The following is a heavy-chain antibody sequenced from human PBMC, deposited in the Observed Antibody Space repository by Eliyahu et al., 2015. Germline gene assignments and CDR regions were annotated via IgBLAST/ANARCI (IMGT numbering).Heavy chain of an antibody. J-gene: IGHJ3*02. D-gene: IGHD4-17*01. CDR2: INPKSGVS. CDR3: ARGLYGEQMSENVFHI. V-gene: IGHV1-2*02. Sequence: QEQLVQSGAEVKRPGAXVKVSCQXSGXXFTGYYLHWXRQVPGQGPEWIGWINPKSGVSNFAQKFRGRVTLTRDTSMGTAYMEVSRLTSDDTAVFYCARGLYGEQMSENVFHIWGQGTMVTVSS. CDR1: GXXFTGYY.